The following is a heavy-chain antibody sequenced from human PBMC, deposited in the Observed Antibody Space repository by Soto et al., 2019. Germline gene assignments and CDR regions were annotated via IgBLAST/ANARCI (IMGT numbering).Heavy chain of an antibody. V-gene: IGHV3-9*01. J-gene: IGHJ6*04. CDR1: GFTFDDYA. CDR3: AKDKSSSGYNVCLLGF. Sequence: EVQLVESGGGLVQPGRSLSLSCAASGFTFDDYAMHWVRQAPGKGLEWVSGISWNSGSIGYADAVKGRFTISRDNAKNSLYLQMNSLRAEDTALYYCAKDKSSSGYNVCLLGFWGKGNTVTVSS. CDR2: ISWNSGSI. D-gene: IGHD1-1*01.